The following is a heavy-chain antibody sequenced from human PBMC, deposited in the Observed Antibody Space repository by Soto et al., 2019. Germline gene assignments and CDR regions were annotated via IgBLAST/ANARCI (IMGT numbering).Heavy chain of an antibody. CDR3: ASWLKGPDIGNYYDGMDV. CDR2: IMPIFRAP. CDR1: GGAFSDYA. D-gene: IGHD2-15*01. J-gene: IGHJ6*02. V-gene: IGHV1-69*12. Sequence: QVQLVQSGAEVKKPGSSVKVSCKASGGAFSDYAFSWVRQAPGQGLEWLGGIMPIFRAPDYAQKVQGRVTITADEFTRTAYMEMNSLRSEDTAVYYCASWLKGPDIGNYYDGMDVWGQGTTVTV.